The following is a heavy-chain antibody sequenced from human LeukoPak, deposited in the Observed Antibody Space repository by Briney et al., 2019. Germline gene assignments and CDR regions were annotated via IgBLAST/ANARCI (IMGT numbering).Heavy chain of an antibody. CDR2: ISYDGSNK. CDR3: ARGGKQQLVRAGFDY. CDR1: GFTFSSYE. D-gene: IGHD6-13*01. Sequence: GGSLRLSCAASGFTFSSYEMNWVRQAPGKGLEWVAVISYDGSNKYYADSVKGRFTISRDNSKNTLYLQMNSLRAEDTAVYYCARGGKQQLVRAGFDYWGQGTLVTVSS. V-gene: IGHV3-30*04. J-gene: IGHJ4*02.